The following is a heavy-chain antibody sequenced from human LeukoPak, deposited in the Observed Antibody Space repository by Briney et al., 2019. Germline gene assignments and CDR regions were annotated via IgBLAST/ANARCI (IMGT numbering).Heavy chain of an antibody. CDR1: GDSVSTNSAA. CDR2: TYYRSKWYI. Sequence: SQTLSLTCAISGDSVSTNSAAWNWIRQSPSRGLEWLGRTYYRSKWYIEYAVSVRSRITIDADTSKNQFSVHLNSVTPEDTAVYYCARELWGFDYWGQGTLVTVSS. V-gene: IGHV6-1*01. CDR3: ARELWGFDY. J-gene: IGHJ4*02. D-gene: IGHD7-27*01.